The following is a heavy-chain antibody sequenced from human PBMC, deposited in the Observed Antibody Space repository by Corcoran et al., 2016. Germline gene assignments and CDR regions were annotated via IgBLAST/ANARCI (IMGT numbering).Heavy chain of an antibody. J-gene: IGHJ4*02. Sequence: EVQLVESGGGLVKPGRSLRLSCTASGFTFGDYAMSWFRQAPGKGLEWVGFIRSKAYGGPTAYAATVKGRFTISRDDSKSIAYLQMNSLKTEDTAVYYGTRGGDTAIGGAGDYWGQGTLGTVS. CDR2: IRSKAYGGPT. D-gene: IGHD5-18*01. V-gene: IGHV3-49*05. CDR3: TRGGDTAIGGAGDY. CDR1: GFTFGDYA.